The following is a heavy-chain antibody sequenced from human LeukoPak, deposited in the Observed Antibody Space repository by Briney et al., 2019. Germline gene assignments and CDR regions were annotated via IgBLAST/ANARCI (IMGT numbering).Heavy chain of an antibody. D-gene: IGHD3-9*01. V-gene: IGHV4-34*01. J-gene: IGHJ4*02. CDR3: ARGDILTGYYTRGDYDY. Sequence: SETLSLTCAVYGGSFSGYYWSWIRQPPGKGLEWIGEINHSGSTNYNPSLKSRVTISVDTSKNQFSLKLSSVTAADTAVYYCARGDILTGYYTRGDYDYWGQGTLVTAS. CDR1: GGSFSGYY. CDR2: INHSGST.